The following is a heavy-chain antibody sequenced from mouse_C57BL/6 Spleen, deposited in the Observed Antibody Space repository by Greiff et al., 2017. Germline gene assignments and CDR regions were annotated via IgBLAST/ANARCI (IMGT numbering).Heavy chain of an antibody. CDR3: ARQGGNYPSWFAY. CDR1: GFTFSDYY. D-gene: IGHD2-1*01. J-gene: IGHJ3*01. Sequence: EVQLVESGGGLVQPGGSLTLSCAASGFTFSDYYMYWVRQTPEKRLEWVAYISNGGGSTYYPDTVKGRFTISRDNAKNTLYLQMSRMKSEDTAMYYCARQGGNYPSWFAYWGQGTLVTVSA. CDR2: ISNGGGST. V-gene: IGHV5-12*01.